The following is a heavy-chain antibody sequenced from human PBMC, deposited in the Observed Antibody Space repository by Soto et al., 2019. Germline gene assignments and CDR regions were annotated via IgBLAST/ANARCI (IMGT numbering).Heavy chain of an antibody. CDR1: GGSISSSSGN. Sequence: SETLSLTCTVSGGSISSSSGNWGWIRQPPGKALEWIGIISYSRNTYYNPSLSSRGAISVDTSKDQFSLRLSSVTAADTAVYYCARRYCSGGTCYYFDSWGQGTLVTVSS. CDR3: ARRYCSGGTCYYFDS. J-gene: IGHJ4*02. V-gene: IGHV4-39*01. CDR2: ISYSRNT. D-gene: IGHD2-15*01.